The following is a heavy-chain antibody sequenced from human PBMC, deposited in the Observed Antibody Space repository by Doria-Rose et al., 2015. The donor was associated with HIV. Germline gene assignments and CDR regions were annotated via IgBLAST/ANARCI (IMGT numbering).Heavy chain of an antibody. J-gene: IGHJ4*02. D-gene: IGHD6-13*01. CDR2: IFSDDER. Sequence: QITLEESGPVLVKPTETLTLTCTVSGVSLSSPGMGVSWIRQPPGKALEWLAYIFSDDERSYKTSLKSRLTISRGTSKSQVVLTMTDMDPVDTATYYCARIKSSRWYHKYYFDFWGQGTLVIVSA. CDR3: ARIKSSRWYHKYYFDF. V-gene: IGHV2-26*01. CDR1: GVSLSSPGMG.